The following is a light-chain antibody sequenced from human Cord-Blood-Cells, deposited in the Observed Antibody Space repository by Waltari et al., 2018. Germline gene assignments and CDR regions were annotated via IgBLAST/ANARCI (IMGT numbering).Light chain of an antibody. CDR2: GTS. CDR1: RSNIGAGYE. V-gene: IGLV1-40*01. J-gene: IGLJ3*02. CDR3: QSYDSSLSGWV. Sequence: QSVLTQPPSVSGAPGQRGTIPCTGSRSNIGAGYEVHWYQQLPGTAPKLLIYGTSNRPSGVPDRFSGSKSGTSASLAITGHQAEDEADYYCQSYDSSLSGWVFGGGTKLTVL.